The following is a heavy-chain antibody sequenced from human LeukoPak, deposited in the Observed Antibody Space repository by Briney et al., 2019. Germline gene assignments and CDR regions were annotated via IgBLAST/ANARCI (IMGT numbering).Heavy chain of an antibody. CDR1: GFIFSNYP. J-gene: IGHJ6*02. CDR3: ARDTDTAMDV. V-gene: IGHV3-30-3*01. CDR2: ISSDGNNK. Sequence: GGSLRLSCVASGFIFSNYPIHWVRQAPGKGLEWVAVISSDGNNKYYADSVKGRFTISRDNSKNTLYLQMNSLRPEDTAVYYCARDTDTAMDVWGQGTTVTVSS.